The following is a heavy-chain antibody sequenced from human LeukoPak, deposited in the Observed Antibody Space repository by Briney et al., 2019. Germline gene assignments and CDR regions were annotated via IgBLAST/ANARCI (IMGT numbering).Heavy chain of an antibody. CDR3: AKDPVRYYYGSGSPGS. D-gene: IGHD3-10*01. Sequence: GGSLRLSCAASGFTFSSYDMHWVRQATGKGLEWVSGIGTAGDTYYADSVKGRFTISRDNSKNTLYLQMNSLRAEDTAVYYCAKDPVRYYYGSGSPGSWGQGTLVTVSS. V-gene: IGHV3-13*01. CDR2: IGTAGDT. CDR1: GFTFSSYD. J-gene: IGHJ1*01.